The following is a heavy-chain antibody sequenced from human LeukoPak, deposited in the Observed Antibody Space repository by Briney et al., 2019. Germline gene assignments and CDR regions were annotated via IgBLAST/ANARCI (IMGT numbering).Heavy chain of an antibody. Sequence: GGTLRLSCAPSGFTFTSDAMDWVSEAPGKGLEWGAVIWYDGSNKYYADPVKGGFTSSRDNSKNTLYLQMNSLRAEDTAIYFCAGVGNSSSWSHFDYWGQGTLVTVSS. CDR3: AGVGNSSSWSHFDY. V-gene: IGHV3-33*01. CDR1: GFTFTSDA. CDR2: IWYDGSNK. D-gene: IGHD6-13*01. J-gene: IGHJ4*02.